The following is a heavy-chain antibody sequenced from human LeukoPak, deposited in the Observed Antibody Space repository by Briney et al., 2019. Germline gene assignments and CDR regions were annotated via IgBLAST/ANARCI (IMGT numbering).Heavy chain of an antibody. CDR1: GFTFSGFY. Sequence: GGSLRLSCAASGFTFSGFYMSWVRQTPGGGVGWGSYISDRSTYTNYADSVKGRFTISRDNAGNSLYLQMSSLRAEDTAVYYCARERRYCSGSSCSNWFDPWGQGTLVTVSS. CDR3: ARERRYCSGSSCSNWFDP. J-gene: IGHJ5*02. V-gene: IGHV3-11*06. CDR2: ISDRSTYT. D-gene: IGHD2-15*01.